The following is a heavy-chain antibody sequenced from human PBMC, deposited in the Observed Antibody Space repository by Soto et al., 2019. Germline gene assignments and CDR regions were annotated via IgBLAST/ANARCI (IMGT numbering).Heavy chain of an antibody. CDR2: IIPIFGTA. D-gene: IGHD3-3*01. V-gene: IGHV1-69*13. CDR3: ARVIYDFNGTPFDY. CDR1: GGTFSSYA. J-gene: IGHJ4*02. Sequence: SVKVSCKASGGTFSSYAISWVRQAPGQGLEWMGGIIPIFGTANYAQKFQGRVTITADESTSTAYMGLSSLRSEDTAVYYCARVIYDFNGTPFDYWGQGTLVTVSS.